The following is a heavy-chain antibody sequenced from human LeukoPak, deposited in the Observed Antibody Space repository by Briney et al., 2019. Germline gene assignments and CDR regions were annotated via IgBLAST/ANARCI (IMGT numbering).Heavy chain of an antibody. V-gene: IGHV4-34*01. CDR2: INHSGST. CDR1: GGSFSGYY. J-gene: IGHJ4*02. D-gene: IGHD3-22*01. Sequence: SETLSLTCAVYGGSFSGYYWSWIRQPPGKGLEWIGEINHSGSTNYNPSLKSRVTISVDTSKNQFSLKLSSVTAADTAVYYCASQFTGDYYDSSGLEYWGQGTLVTVPS. CDR3: ASQFTGDYYDSSGLEY.